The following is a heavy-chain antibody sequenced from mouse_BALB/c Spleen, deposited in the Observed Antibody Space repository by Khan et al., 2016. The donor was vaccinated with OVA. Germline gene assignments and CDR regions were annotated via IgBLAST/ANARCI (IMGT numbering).Heavy chain of an antibody. V-gene: IGHV3-2*02. D-gene: IGHD1-1*01. CDR3: ARGNYYGYYCDY. Sequence: EVQLVESGPGLVKPSQSLSLTCIVTGYSITSGYAWNWIRQFPENKLEWMGYISYSGVTSYTPSLKSRISITRDTSKNQFFLQLNSVTTEDTATYYCARGNYYGYYCDYWGQGTTLTVSS. CDR1: GYSITSGYA. J-gene: IGHJ2*01. CDR2: ISYSGVT.